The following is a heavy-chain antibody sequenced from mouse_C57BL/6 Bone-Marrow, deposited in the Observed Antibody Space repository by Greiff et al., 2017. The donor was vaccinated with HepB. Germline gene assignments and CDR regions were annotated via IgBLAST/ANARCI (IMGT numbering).Heavy chain of an antibody. Sequence: KASQSLSLTCSVTGYSITSGYYWNWIRQFPGNKLEWMGYISYDGSNNYNPSLKNRISITRDTSKNQFFLKLNSVTTEDTATYYCARNYGSSYGFAYWGQGTLVTVSA. V-gene: IGHV3-6*01. D-gene: IGHD1-1*01. J-gene: IGHJ3*01. CDR1: GYSITSGYY. CDR3: ARNYGSSYGFAY. CDR2: ISYDGSN.